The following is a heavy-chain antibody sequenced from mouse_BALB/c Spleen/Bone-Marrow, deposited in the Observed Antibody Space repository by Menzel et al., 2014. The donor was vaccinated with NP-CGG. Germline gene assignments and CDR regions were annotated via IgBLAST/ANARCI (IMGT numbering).Heavy chain of an antibody. V-gene: IGHV4-2*02. CDR2: INPGSSTI. Sequence: EVKVEESGGGLVQPGGSLNLSCAASGFDFSRYWMSWARQAPGKGQEWIGEINPGSSTINYTPSLKDKLIISRDNAKNTLYLQMSKVRSEDTALYYCARLNGNYDAMDYWGQGTSVTVSS. CDR3: ARLNGNYDAMDY. J-gene: IGHJ4*01. CDR1: GFDFSRYW. D-gene: IGHD2-1*01.